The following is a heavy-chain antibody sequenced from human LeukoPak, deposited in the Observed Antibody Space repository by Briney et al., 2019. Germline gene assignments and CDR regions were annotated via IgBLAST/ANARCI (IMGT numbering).Heavy chain of an antibody. J-gene: IGHJ3*02. CDR2: IYTSGST. CDR3: ARFYYDSSGYYRGFAFDI. CDR1: GGSISSYY. V-gene: IGHV4-4*07. D-gene: IGHD3-22*01. Sequence: SETLSLTCTVSGGSISSYYWSWIRQPAGKGLEWTGRIYTSGSTNYNPSLKSRVTMSVDTSKNQFSLKLSSVTAADTAVYYCARFYYDSSGYYRGFAFDIWGQGTMVTVSS.